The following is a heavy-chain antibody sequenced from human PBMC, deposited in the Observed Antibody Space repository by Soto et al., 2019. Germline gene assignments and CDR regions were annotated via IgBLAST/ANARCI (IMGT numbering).Heavy chain of an antibody. CDR2: ISYDGSNK. J-gene: IGHJ6*02. Sequence: QVQLVESGGGVVQPGRSLRLSCAASGFTFSSYGMHWVRQAPGKGLEWVAVISYDGSNKYYADSVKGRFTISRDNSKNTLYLQMDRLRVEDTAVYYCAKTVVFYYYYDMDVWGQGTTVTVSS. V-gene: IGHV3-30*18. D-gene: IGHD3-10*01. CDR1: GFTFSSYG. CDR3: AKTVVFYYYYDMDV.